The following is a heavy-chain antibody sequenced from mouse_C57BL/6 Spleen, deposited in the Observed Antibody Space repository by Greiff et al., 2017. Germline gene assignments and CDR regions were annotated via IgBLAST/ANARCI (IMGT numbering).Heavy chain of an antibody. D-gene: IGHD4-1*02. CDR1: GYTFTSYW. CDR3: ARFSTGFDY. CDR2: IHPNSGST. V-gene: IGHV1-64*01. J-gene: IGHJ2*01. Sequence: QVQLKQPGAELVKPGASVKLSCKASGYTFTSYWMHWVKQRPGQGLEWIGMIHPNSGSTNYNEKFKSKATLTVDKSSSTAYMQLSSLTSEDSAVYYCARFSTGFDYWGQGTTLTVSS.